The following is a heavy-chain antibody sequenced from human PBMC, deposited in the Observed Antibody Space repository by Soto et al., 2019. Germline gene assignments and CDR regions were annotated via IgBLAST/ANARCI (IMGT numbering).Heavy chain of an antibody. CDR2: ISYDGSDK. CDR1: GFTFSPYT. J-gene: IGHJ4*02. D-gene: IGHD2-21*02. Sequence: ESGGGVGQPGRSLRLSCAASGFTFSPYTMHWVRQTPGKGLEWVAVISYDGSDKNYADSVRGRFTISRDNSKNTLFLQMTRLRAEDTAIYYCARGGGFCGADCYKGGIDYWGQGALVTVSS. CDR3: ARGGGFCGADCYKGGIDY. V-gene: IGHV3-30-3*01.